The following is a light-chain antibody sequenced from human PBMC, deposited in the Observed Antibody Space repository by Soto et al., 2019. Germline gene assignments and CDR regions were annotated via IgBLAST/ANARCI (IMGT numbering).Light chain of an antibody. CDR1: LSVGSW. J-gene: IGKJ2*02. CDR3: QQYDAYPWT. CDR2: TAS. V-gene: IGKV1-5*03. Sequence: DIQMTQSPSTLSASVGDRVTITCRASLSVGSWLAWYQQKPGKAPKYLIYTASILDSGVPSRFSGSGSGREDTVNISSLQPDDFATYYCQQYDAYPWTFGQGTKLDFK.